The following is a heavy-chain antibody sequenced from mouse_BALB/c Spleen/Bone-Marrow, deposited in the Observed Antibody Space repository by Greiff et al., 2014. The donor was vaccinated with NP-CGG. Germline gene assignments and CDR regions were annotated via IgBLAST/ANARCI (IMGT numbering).Heavy chain of an antibody. D-gene: IGHD1-1*01. CDR2: ISDGGSYT. CDR1: GFTLSDYY. CDR3: ARGSSYFDY. Sequence: EVQRVESGGGLVKPGGSLKLSCAASGFTLSDYYMYWVRQTPEKRLEWVATISDGGSYTYYPDSVKGRFTISRDNAKNNLYLQMSSLKSEDTAMYYCARGSSYFDYWGQGTTLTVSS. J-gene: IGHJ2*01. V-gene: IGHV5-4*02.